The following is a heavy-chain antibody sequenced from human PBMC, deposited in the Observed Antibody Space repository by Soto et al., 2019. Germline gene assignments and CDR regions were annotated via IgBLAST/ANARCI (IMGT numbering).Heavy chain of an antibody. CDR1: GFTFSSYG. D-gene: IGHD3-3*01. Sequence: GGSLRLSCAASGFTFSSYGMHWVRQAPGKGLEWVAVIWYDGSNKYYADSVKGRFTISRDNSKNTLYLQMNSLRAEDTAVYYCARDSYYDFWSGYYAYYYYGMDVWGQGTTVTVSS. J-gene: IGHJ6*02. CDR2: IWYDGSNK. V-gene: IGHV3-33*01. CDR3: ARDSYYDFWSGYYAYYYYGMDV.